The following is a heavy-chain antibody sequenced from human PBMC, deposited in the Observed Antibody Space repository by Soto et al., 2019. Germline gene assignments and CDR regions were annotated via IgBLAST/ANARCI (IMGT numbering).Heavy chain of an antibody. Sequence: SETLSLTCAVYGGSFSGYYWSWIRQPPGKGLEWIGEINHIGSTNYNPSLKSRVTISVDTSKNQFSLKLSSVTAADTAVYYCARGVRMYYGSGSYNWFDPWGQGTLVTVSS. CDR2: INHIGST. CDR1: GGSFSGYY. J-gene: IGHJ5*02. D-gene: IGHD3-10*01. V-gene: IGHV4-34*01. CDR3: ARGVRMYYGSGSYNWFDP.